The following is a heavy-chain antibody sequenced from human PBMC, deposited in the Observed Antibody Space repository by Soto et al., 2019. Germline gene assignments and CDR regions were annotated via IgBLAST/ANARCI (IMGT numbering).Heavy chain of an antibody. D-gene: IGHD6-13*01. CDR3: ARAEYSSSWYTGNWFDP. V-gene: IGHV4-31*03. Sequence: SETLSLTCTVSGGSISSGGYYWSWIRQHPGKGLEWIGYIYYSGSTYYNPSLKSRVTISVDTSKNQFSLKLSSVTAADTAVYYCARAEYSSSWYTGNWFDPWGQGTLVTVSS. CDR1: GGSISSGGYY. J-gene: IGHJ5*02. CDR2: IYYSGST.